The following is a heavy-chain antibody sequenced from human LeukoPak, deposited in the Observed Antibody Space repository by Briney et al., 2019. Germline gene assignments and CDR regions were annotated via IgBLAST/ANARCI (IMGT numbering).Heavy chain of an antibody. D-gene: IGHD3-10*01. CDR3: ARVGYYASGPFSYFDY. J-gene: IGHJ4*02. Sequence: GRSLRLSCAASGFTFSTYGMHWVRQAPGKGLEWVALISYDETNIKYADSVKGRFTISRDNSKNTMYLQMNSLRAEDTAVYYCARVGYYASGPFSYFDYWGQGTLVTVSS. CDR1: GFTFSTYG. CDR2: ISYDETNI. V-gene: IGHV3-30*03.